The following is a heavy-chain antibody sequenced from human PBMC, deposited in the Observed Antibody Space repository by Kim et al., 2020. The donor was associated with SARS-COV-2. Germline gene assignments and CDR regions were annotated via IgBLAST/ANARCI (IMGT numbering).Heavy chain of an antibody. CDR1: GGSFSGYY. Sequence: SETLSLTCAVYGGSFSGYYWSWIRQPPGKGLEWIGEINHSGSTNYNPSLKSRVTISVDTSKNQFSLKLSSVTAADTAVYYCARDRRIVALRYYYGMDVWGQGTTGTVS. V-gene: IGHV4-34*01. CDR3: ARDRRIVALRYYYGMDV. CDR2: INHSGST. J-gene: IGHJ6*02. D-gene: IGHD5-12*01.